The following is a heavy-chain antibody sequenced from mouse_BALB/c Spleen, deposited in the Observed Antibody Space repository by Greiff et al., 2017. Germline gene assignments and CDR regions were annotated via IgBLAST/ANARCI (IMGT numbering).Heavy chain of an antibody. V-gene: IGHV5-17*02. CDR1: GFTFSSFG. D-gene: IGHD4-1*01. J-gene: IGHJ4*01. CDR2: ISSGSSTI. CDR3: ARSDWVYAMDY. Sequence: DVKLVESGGGLVQPGGSRKLSCAASGFTFSSFGMHWVRQAPEKGLGWVAYISSGSSTIYYADTVKGRFTISRDNPKNTLFLQMTSLRSEDTAMYYCARSDWVYAMDYWGQGTSVTVSS.